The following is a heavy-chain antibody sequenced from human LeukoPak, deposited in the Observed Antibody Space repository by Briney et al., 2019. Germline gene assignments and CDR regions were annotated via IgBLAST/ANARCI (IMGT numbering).Heavy chain of an antibody. Sequence: GGSLRLSCAASGFTFSTYWMSWVRQPPGKGLEWVANINQDGSEKYYVDSVKGRFTISRDNSKHSLYLQMNSLRAEDTAVYYCARATDYGSGSYWGQGTLVTVSS. CDR3: ARATDYGSGSY. D-gene: IGHD3-10*01. J-gene: IGHJ4*02. CDR1: GFTFSTYW. V-gene: IGHV3-7*01. CDR2: INQDGSEK.